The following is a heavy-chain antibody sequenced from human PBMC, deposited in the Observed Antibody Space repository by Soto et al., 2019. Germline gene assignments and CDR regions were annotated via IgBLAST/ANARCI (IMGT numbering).Heavy chain of an antibody. CDR3: ARLLYVFWSGYYHYYYYGMDV. V-gene: IGHV1-69*01. CDR1: GGTFSSYA. Sequence: ASVKVSCKASGGTFSSYAISWVRQAPGQGLEWMGGIIPIFGTANYAQKFQGRVTITADESTSTAYMELSSLRSEDTAVYYCARLLYVFWSGYYHYYYYGMDVWGQGTTVTVSS. J-gene: IGHJ6*02. D-gene: IGHD3-3*01. CDR2: IIPIFGTA.